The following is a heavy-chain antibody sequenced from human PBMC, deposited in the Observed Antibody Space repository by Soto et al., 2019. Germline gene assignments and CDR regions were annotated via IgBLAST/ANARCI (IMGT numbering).Heavy chain of an antibody. CDR2: LNPNSGAT. CDR3: ARQSCGSTSCFYDY. Sequence: ASVKVSCKTSEYTFTDNYIYWIRQAPGQGLEWMGWLNPNSGATDFAQRFQGRVTLTSDTPISTAYMELNRLTSDDTAVFYCARQSCGSTSCFYDYWGPGTLVTVS. D-gene: IGHD2-2*01. V-gene: IGHV1-2*02. CDR1: EYTFTDNY. J-gene: IGHJ4*02.